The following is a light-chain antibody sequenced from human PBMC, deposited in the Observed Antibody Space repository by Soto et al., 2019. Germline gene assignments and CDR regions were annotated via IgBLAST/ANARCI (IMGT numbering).Light chain of an antibody. CDR2: DVS. J-gene: IGLJ1*01. CDR1: SSDVGGYNY. V-gene: IGLV2-14*01. Sequence: QSVLTQPASVSGSPGQSITISCTGTSSDVGGYNYVSWYQQHPGKASKLMIYDVSNRPSGVSNRFSGSKSGNTASLTISGLQAEDEADYYCSSYTRRSTLLYVFGTGTKVTVL. CDR3: SSYTRRSTLLYV.